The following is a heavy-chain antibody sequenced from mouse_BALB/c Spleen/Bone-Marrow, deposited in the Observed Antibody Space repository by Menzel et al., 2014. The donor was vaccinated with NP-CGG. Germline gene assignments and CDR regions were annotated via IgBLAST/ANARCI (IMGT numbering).Heavy chain of an antibody. CDR3: ARWNPLNGRFDY. J-gene: IGHJ2*01. CDR1: GYTFTNYL. V-gene: IGHV1-54*01. Sequence: QVQLQQSGAELVRPGTSVKVSCKASGYTFTNYLIERIKQRPGQGLEWIGVINPGSGGTYYNEKFKGKATLTADKSSSTAYMQLSSLTADDSAVYCCARWNPLNGRFDYWGQGTTLTVSS. CDR2: INPGSGGT. D-gene: IGHD1-3*01.